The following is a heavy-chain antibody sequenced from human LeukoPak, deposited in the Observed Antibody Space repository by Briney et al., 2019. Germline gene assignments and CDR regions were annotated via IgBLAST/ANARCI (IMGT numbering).Heavy chain of an antibody. CDR3: ARDSPYSSTWYSSVDY. D-gene: IGHD6-13*01. J-gene: IGHJ4*02. CDR2: ISSSSSYI. CDR1: GFTFSSFS. Sequence: GGSLRLSCAASGFTFSSFSMNWVRQAPGKGLEWVSSISSSSSYIYYVDSVKGRFTISRDNAKNSLYLQMNSLRAEDTAVYYCARDSPYSSTWYSSVDYWGQGTLVTVSS. V-gene: IGHV3-21*01.